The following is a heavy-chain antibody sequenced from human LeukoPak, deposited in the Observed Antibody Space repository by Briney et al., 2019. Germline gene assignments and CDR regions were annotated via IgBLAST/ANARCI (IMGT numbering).Heavy chain of an antibody. CDR1: GGSISSSNW. V-gene: IGHV4-4*02. D-gene: IGHD5-18*01. CDR3: ARGPDEYSYAPSVNWFDP. CDR2: IYHSGST. J-gene: IGHJ5*02. Sequence: PSETLSLTSAVSGGSISSSNWWSWVRQPPGKGLEWIGEIYHSGSTNYNPSLKSRVTISVDKSKNQFSLKLSSVTAADTAVYYCARGPDEYSYAPSVNWFDPWGQGTLVTVSS.